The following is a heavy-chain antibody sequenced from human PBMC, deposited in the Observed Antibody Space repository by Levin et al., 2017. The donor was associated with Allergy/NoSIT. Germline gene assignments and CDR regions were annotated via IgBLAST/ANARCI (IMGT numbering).Heavy chain of an antibody. CDR3: ARGIQLWLKSPYFDY. Sequence: SETLSLTCAVYGGSFSGYYWSWIRQPPGKGLEWIGEINHSGSTNYNPSLKSRVTISVDTSKNQFSLKLSSVTAADTAVYYCARGIQLWLKSPYFDYWGQGTLVTVSS. V-gene: IGHV4-34*01. J-gene: IGHJ4*02. CDR2: INHSGST. D-gene: IGHD5-18*01. CDR1: GGSFSGYY.